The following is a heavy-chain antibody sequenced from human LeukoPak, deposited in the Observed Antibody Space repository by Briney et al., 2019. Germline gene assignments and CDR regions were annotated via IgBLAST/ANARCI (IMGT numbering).Heavy chain of an antibody. V-gene: IGHV3-66*02. Sequence: GGSLRLSCAASGFTVSSNYMSWVRQAPGKGLEWASVIYSGGSTYYADSVKGRFTISRDNSKNTLYLQMNSLRAEDTAVYYCARDARGVYGMDVWGQGTTVTVSS. CDR3: ARDARGVYGMDV. CDR2: IYSGGST. CDR1: GFTVSSNY. J-gene: IGHJ6*02.